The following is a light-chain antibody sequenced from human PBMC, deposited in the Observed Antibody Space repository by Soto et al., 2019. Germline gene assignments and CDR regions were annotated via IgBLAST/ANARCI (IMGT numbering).Light chain of an antibody. CDR1: QSVRSNY. V-gene: IGKV3-20*01. J-gene: IGKJ4*01. CDR2: GAS. CDR3: QQYGSSPPLS. Sequence: EIVLTQSPGTLSLSPGERATLSCRASQSVRSNYVAWYQHKPAQAPRLLIYGASSRATGIPDRFSGSGSGTEFTLTISSLQSEDFAVYYCQQYGSSPPLSFGGGTKVDIK.